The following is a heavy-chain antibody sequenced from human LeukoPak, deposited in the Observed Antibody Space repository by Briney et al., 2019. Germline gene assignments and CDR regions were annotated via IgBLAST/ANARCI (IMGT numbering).Heavy chain of an antibody. CDR3: AKYGVVLPPGSHIPHWFDS. V-gene: IGHV3-23*01. D-gene: IGHD2-15*01. CDR1: GITFSTYA. CDR2: VVGGGVT. J-gene: IGHJ5*01. Sequence: GGSLRLSCAASGITFSTYAMAWVRQAPGKGLEWVSTVVGGGVTFYADSVKGRFTISRDNSKNTLYLQMNSLRGDDTAIYYCAKYGVVLPPGSHIPHWFDSWGQGSLVTVSS.